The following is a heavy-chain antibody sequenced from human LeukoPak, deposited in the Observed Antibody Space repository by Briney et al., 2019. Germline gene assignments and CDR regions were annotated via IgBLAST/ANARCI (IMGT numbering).Heavy chain of an antibody. CDR3: ARDVGRGYELDY. V-gene: IGHV1-18*01. J-gene: IGHJ4*02. CDR2: ISAYNGNT. Sequence: GASVPVSCMASGYTFTSYGISWVRQAPGQGLEWMGWISAYNGNTDYAQSLQGRVTMTIDTSRSTVYMELRSLRSDDTAVYYCARDVGRGYELDYWGQGTLVTVSS. CDR1: GYTFTSYG. D-gene: IGHD3-3*01.